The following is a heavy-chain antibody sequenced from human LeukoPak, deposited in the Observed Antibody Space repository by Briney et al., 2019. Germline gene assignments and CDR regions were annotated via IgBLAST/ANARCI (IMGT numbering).Heavy chain of an antibody. V-gene: IGHV3-15*01. Sequence: GGSLRLSCAASGFTFSNAWMSWVRQAPGKGLEWVGRIKSKTDGGTTDYAAPVKGRFTISRDDSKNTLYLQMNSLKTEDTAVYYCTTRGSSGSNSYYYYGMDVWGQGTTVTVSS. CDR2: IKSKTDGGTT. D-gene: IGHD3-10*01. CDR3: TTRGSSGSNSYYYYGMDV. CDR1: GFTFSNAW. J-gene: IGHJ6*02.